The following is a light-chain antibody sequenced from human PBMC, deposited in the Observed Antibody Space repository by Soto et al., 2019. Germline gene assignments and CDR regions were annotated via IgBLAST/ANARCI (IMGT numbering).Light chain of an antibody. CDR2: DAS. CDR3: QQSET. V-gene: IGKV1-5*01. Sequence: DIQMTQSPSTLSASVGDRVTITCRASQSISSWLSWYQQKPGKAPKLLIYDASSLESGVPSRFSGSGSGTEFTLTIRSLQPDYFATYYCQQSETFGQGTKVEIK. CDR1: QSISSW. J-gene: IGKJ1*01.